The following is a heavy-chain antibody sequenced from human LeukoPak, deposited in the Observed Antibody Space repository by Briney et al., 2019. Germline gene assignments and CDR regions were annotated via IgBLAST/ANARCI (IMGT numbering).Heavy chain of an antibody. D-gene: IGHD6-13*01. Sequence: SETLSLTCTVSGGAISSYCGSWIRQPPGKGREGIGYIYYSGSTSYNPSLTSLVTISVDTSKNQFSLKLSSVTAAHTALYYCARHKRPSSSWIFHHWGQGPLVPVPS. V-gene: IGHV4-59*08. CDR2: IYYSGST. CDR1: GGAISSYC. J-gene: IGHJ1*01. CDR3: ARHKRPSSSWIFHH.